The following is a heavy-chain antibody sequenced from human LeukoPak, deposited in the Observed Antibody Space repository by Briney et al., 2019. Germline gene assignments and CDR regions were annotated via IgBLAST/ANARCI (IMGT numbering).Heavy chain of an antibody. D-gene: IGHD3-22*01. CDR2: FDPEDGET. J-gene: IGHJ1*01. V-gene: IGHV1-24*01. Sequence: GASVKVSCKVSGYTLTELSMHWVRQAPGKGLEWMGGFDPEDGETIYGQKFQGRVTMTEDTSTDTAYMELSSLRSEDTAVYYCATPPTYYYDSSGYYYGYFQHWGQGTLVTVSS. CDR1: GYTLTELS. CDR3: ATPPTYYYDSSGYYYGYFQH.